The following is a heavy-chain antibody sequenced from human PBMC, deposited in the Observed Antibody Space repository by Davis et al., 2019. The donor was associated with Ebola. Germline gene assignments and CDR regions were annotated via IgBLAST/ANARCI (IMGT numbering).Heavy chain of an antibody. CDR1: GYTFTSYY. CDR3: ARDDTGYSSNLSRFRDHPFDL. V-gene: IGHV1-46*01. CDR2: INPSDGNT. Sequence: AASVKVSCKASGYTFTSYYMHWVRQAPGQGLEWMGIINPSDGNTNYAQKFQGRVTMTRDTSTTTVYMELSSLRSEDTAVYYCARDDTGYSSNLSRFRDHPFDLWGQGTMVTVSS. D-gene: IGHD4-11*01. J-gene: IGHJ3*01.